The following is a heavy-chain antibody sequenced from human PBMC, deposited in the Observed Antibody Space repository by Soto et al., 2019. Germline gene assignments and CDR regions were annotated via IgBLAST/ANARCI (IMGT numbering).Heavy chain of an antibody. J-gene: IGHJ3*02. Sequence: ASLKVSCKASGYTFTSYGISWVRQAPGQGLEWMGWISAYNGNTNYAQKLQGRVTMTTDTSTSTAYMEPRSLRSDDTAVYYFAIDLVLRGAGAFDIWGQGTMVTVS. D-gene: IGHD2-8*02. V-gene: IGHV1-18*04. CDR1: GYTFTSYG. CDR3: AIDLVLRGAGAFDI. CDR2: ISAYNGNT.